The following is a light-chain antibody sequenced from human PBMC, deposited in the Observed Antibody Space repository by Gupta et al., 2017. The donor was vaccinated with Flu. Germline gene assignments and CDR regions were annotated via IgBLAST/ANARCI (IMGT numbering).Light chain of an antibody. CDR1: SSDVGSYNL. CDR2: EVN. J-gene: IGLJ1*01. Sequence: QSALTQPASVSGSPGQSITISCTGTSSDVGSYNLVSWYQQHPGKAPKLMLYEVNKRPSGISNRFSGSKSGNTASLTISGLQAEDEADYYCSSYGATTARYVFGTGTKVTVL. CDR3: SSYGATTARYV. V-gene: IGLV2-23*02.